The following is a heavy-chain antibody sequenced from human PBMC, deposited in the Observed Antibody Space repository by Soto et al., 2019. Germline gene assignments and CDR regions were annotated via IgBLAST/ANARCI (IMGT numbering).Heavy chain of an antibody. V-gene: IGHV3-74*01. CDR2: MNNDGSYT. J-gene: IGHJ3*02. D-gene: IGHD2-8*01. CDR1: GFTFSSYW. Sequence: EVQLVESGGGLVQPGGSLRLSCAASGFTFSSYWMYWVRQAPGKGLEWVSHMNNDGSYTIYAESVKGRFTFSRDNAKNTLYLQINSLRAADTAVYYCVRGGYMLACDIWGQGTMGTVSS. CDR3: VRGGYMLACDI.